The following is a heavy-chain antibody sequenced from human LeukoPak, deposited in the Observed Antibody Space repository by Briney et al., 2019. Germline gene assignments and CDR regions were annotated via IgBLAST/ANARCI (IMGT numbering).Heavy chain of an antibody. J-gene: IGHJ6*03. Sequence: ASVKVSCKASGYTFTSYIISWVRQAPGQGLEWVGWINAYNGNTDYAQGVQGRVTMTTDTSTSTAYMELRSLRSDDTAVYYCARDRHIAAAVYYYYMDVWGKGTPVTVSS. CDR1: GYTFTSYI. CDR2: INAYNGNT. D-gene: IGHD6-13*01. CDR3: ARDRHIAAAVYYYYMDV. V-gene: IGHV1-18*01.